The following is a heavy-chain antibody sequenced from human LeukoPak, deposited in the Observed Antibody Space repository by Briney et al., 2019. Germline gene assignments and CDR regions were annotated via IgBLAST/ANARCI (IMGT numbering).Heavy chain of an antibody. CDR3: AKTTRPLGALDH. Sequence: PGRSLRLSCAASGFTFSSYGMHWVRQAPGKGLEWVAVIWYDGSNKYYADSVKGRFTISRDNSRNTLYLQMNSLRDEDTAIYYCAKTTRPLGALDHWGQGTLVTVSS. CDR1: GFTFSSYG. D-gene: IGHD1-26*01. J-gene: IGHJ4*02. V-gene: IGHV3-33*06. CDR2: IWYDGSNK.